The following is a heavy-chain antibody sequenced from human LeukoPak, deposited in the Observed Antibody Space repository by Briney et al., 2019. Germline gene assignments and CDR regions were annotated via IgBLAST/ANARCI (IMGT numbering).Heavy chain of an antibody. CDR3: ARGSSSSWYLDH. V-gene: IGHV1-18*01. D-gene: IGHD6-13*01. CDR2: ISAYNGHT. Sequence: ASVKVSCKTSGYTFNIYGISWVRQAPGQGLEWVAWISAYNGHTEYAQKFQGRVTTTTDRSTSTVYMELRSLRSDDTAVYYCARGSSSSWYLDHWGQGTLVTVSS. CDR1: GYTFNIYG. J-gene: IGHJ4*02.